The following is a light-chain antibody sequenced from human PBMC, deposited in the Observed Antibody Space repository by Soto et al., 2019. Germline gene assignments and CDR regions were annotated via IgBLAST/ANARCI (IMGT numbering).Light chain of an antibody. CDR1: SSDVGGYNY. CDR2: EVS. CDR3: SSYTRSSTRV. V-gene: IGLV2-14*01. J-gene: IGLJ3*02. Sequence: QSALTQPASVSGSPGQSITISCTGTSSDVGGYNYVSWYQKHPGKAPKVMIYEVSNRPSGVSNRFSGSKSGNTASLTISGLQAEDEADYYCSSYTRSSTRVFGGGTKLTVL.